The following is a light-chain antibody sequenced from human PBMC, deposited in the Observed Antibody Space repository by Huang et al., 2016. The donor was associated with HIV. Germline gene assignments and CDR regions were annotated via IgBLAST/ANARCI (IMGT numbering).Light chain of an antibody. V-gene: IGKV3-11*01. CDR2: DDS. J-gene: IGKJ5*01. CDR3: QQRSNWPRGIT. Sequence: EIVLTQSPATLYLSPGERATLSCRASQSVSSYLAWYQQKPGQAPRLLIYDDSSRASGIPARFSGSGSGTDFTLTITSLEPEDFAGYYCQQRSNWPRGITFGQGTRLEIK. CDR1: QSVSSY.